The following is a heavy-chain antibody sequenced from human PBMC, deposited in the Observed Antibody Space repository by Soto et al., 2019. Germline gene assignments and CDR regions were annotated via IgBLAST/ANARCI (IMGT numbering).Heavy chain of an antibody. CDR2: ISSSGSTI. Sequence: GGSLRLSCAASGFTFSSYEMNWVRQAPGKGLEWVSYISSSGSTIYYADSVKGRFTISRDNAKNSLYLQMNSLRAEDTAVYYCARSSGRYCGSTSCYPYYGMDVWGQGTTVTVSS. CDR3: ARSSGRYCGSTSCYPYYGMDV. CDR1: GFTFSSYE. V-gene: IGHV3-48*03. J-gene: IGHJ6*02. D-gene: IGHD2-2*01.